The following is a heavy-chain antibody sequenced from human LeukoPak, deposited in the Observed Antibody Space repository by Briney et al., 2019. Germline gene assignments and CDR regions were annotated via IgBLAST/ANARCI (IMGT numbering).Heavy chain of an antibody. Sequence: PGGSLRLSCAAFGFTFSSYWMSWVRQAPGKGLEWVANIKQDGSEKYYVDSVKGRFTISRDNAKNSLYLQMNSLRAEDTAVYYCATRSSYSSGWYAGYFDLWGRGTLVTVSS. CDR2: IKQDGSEK. V-gene: IGHV3-7*01. CDR3: ATRSSYSSGWYAGYFDL. CDR1: GFTFSSYW. D-gene: IGHD6-19*01. J-gene: IGHJ2*01.